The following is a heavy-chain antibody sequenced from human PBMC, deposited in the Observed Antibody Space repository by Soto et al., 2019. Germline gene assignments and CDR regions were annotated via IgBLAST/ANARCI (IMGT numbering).Heavy chain of an antibody. V-gene: IGHV3-33*01. D-gene: IGHD2-15*01. Sequence: GSLRLSCAASGFTFSSYGMHWVRQAPGKGLEWVAVIWYDGSNKYYADSVKGRFTISRDNSKNTLYLQMNSLRAEDTAVYYCARDFYCSGGSCYGMDVWGQGTTVTVSS. CDR3: ARDFYCSGGSCYGMDV. J-gene: IGHJ6*02. CDR1: GFTFSSYG. CDR2: IWYDGSNK.